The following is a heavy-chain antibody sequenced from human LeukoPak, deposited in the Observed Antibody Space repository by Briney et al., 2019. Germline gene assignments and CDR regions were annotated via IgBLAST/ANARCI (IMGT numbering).Heavy chain of an antibody. CDR2: ISHYENA. J-gene: IGHJ4*02. CDR1: GDTISSGGYF. Sequence: PSETLALTCTVSGDTISSGGYFWGWIRPPPGQGREGIGYISHYENAYYNPSLSSRVTMSVDKSKNQVSLKITSVTAADTAIYYCARDGYNSAPFDYWGPGTLVTVSS. CDR3: ARDGYNSAPFDY. D-gene: IGHD5-24*01. V-gene: IGHV4-30-2*01.